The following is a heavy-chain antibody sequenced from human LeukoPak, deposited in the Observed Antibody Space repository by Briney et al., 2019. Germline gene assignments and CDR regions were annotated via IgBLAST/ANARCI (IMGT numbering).Heavy chain of an antibody. CDR2: IYYSGST. V-gene: IGHV4-59*01. J-gene: IGHJ4*02. D-gene: IGHD5-24*01. CDR3: ARVWGRDPTCIVDY. CDR1: GCSISSYY. Sequence: SETLCLTCTVSGCSISSYYWSWVRQPPGKGLEWIGYIYYSGSTNYNASLKSRVTISLDKSKNQFSLQLSSVTAADTAVYYCARVWGRDPTCIVDYLLQGAILTLCS.